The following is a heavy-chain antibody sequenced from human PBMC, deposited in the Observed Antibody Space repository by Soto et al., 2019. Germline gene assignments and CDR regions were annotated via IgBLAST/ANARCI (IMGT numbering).Heavy chain of an antibody. V-gene: IGHV6-1*01. CDR1: GDSVSSNSAA. CDR3: SREGRQWLYYYYGMDV. J-gene: IGHJ6*02. CDR2: TYYRSKWYN. D-gene: IGHD6-19*01. Sequence: PSQTLSLTCAISGDSVSSNSAAWNWIRQSPSRGLEWLGRTYYRSKWYNDYAVSVKSRITINPDTSKNQFSLQLNSVTPEDSVVFYCSREGRQWLYYYYGMDVWGQGTTVTVSS.